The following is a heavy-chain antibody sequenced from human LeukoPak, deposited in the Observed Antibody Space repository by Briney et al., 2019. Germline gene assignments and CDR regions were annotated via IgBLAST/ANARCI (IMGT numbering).Heavy chain of an antibody. V-gene: IGHV4-61*02. D-gene: IGHD3-3*01. CDR3: ARAAPLDFWSGYRYYYYMDV. J-gene: IGHJ6*03. CDR2: IYTSGST. Sequence: SETLSLTCTVSGGSISSGSYYWSWIRQPAGKGLEWIGRIYTSGSTNYNPSLKSRVTISVDTSKNQFSLKLSSVTAADTAVYYCARAAPLDFWSGYRYYYYMDVWGKGTTVTVSS. CDR1: GGSISSGSYY.